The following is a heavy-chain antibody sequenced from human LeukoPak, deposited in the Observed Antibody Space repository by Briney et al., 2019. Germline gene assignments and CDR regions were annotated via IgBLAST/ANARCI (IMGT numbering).Heavy chain of an antibody. CDR2: INPNSGGT. CDR3: ARVKAPKVELRRHYFYGMDV. V-gene: IGHV1-2*02. D-gene: IGHD1-7*01. Sequence: ASLKVSCKASGYPVSAYNMHWVRQAPGQGLEWMGWINPNSGGTNYAQKFQGRVTMTRDTSITTAYMELTRVRSDDTAVYYCARVKAPKVELRRHYFYGMDVWGQGTTVTVSS. J-gene: IGHJ6*02. CDR1: GYPVSAYN.